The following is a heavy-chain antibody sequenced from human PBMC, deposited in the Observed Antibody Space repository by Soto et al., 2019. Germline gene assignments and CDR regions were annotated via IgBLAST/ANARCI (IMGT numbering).Heavy chain of an antibody. Sequence: LSLTCNVSGGAIDSGGYYWCWIRQHPGKGLEWIGYIYYSGSTYYNPSLKSRVSISIDTPKNQFSLELISVTAADTAVYYCARVGTSYARRGLDVWGQGTTVTVSS. CDR1: GGAIDSGGYY. V-gene: IGHV4-31*03. D-gene: IGHD7-27*01. CDR2: IYYSGST. J-gene: IGHJ6*02. CDR3: ARVGTSYARRGLDV.